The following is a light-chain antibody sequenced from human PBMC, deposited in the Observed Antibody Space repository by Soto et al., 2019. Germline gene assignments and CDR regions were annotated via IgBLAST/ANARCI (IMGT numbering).Light chain of an antibody. CDR3: QQYTSSPLT. Sequence: AIQLTQSETSMSESVGYRVDISYRASQGISSALAWYQQKKGKAPKLLIYAASSLQSGVPSRFRGSGSGTEFTLAISRLQPDDVETDYCQQYTSSPLTFGGGTKVDIK. J-gene: IGKJ4*01. CDR2: AAS. V-gene: IGKV1-13*02. CDR1: QGISSA.